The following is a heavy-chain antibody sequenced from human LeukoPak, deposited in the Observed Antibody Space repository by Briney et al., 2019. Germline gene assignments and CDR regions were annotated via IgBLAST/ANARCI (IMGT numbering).Heavy chain of an antibody. V-gene: IGHV1-18*01. Sequence: GASVKVSCKASGYTFTSYGISWVRQAPGQGLEWMGWISAYNGNTNHAQKLQGRVTMTTDTSTSTAYMELRSLRSDDTAVYYCARDRCSSTSCYRGRGWFDPWGQGTLVTVSS. CDR1: GYTFTSYG. D-gene: IGHD2-2*01. J-gene: IGHJ5*02. CDR3: ARDRCSSTSCYRGRGWFDP. CDR2: ISAYNGNT.